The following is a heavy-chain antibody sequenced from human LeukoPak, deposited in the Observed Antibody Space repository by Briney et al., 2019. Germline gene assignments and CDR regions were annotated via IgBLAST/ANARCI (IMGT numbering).Heavy chain of an antibody. CDR2: ISAYNGNT. CDR3: ARDIAAAGADY. V-gene: IGHV1-18*01. Sequence: ASVKVSCKASGYTFTSYGISWVRQASGQGLEWMGWISAYNGNTNYAQKLQGRVTMTTDTSTSTAHMELRSLRSDDTAVYYCARDIAAAGADYWGQGTLVTVSS. D-gene: IGHD6-13*01. J-gene: IGHJ4*02. CDR1: GYTFTSYG.